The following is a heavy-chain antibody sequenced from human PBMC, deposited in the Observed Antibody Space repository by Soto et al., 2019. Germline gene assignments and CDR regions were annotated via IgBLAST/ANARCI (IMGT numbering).Heavy chain of an antibody. V-gene: IGHV3-7*01. D-gene: IGHD2-2*01. J-gene: IGHJ4*02. CDR1: GFIVRSSQ. CDR2: IKEDGTEI. Sequence: HPGGSLRLSCAASGFIVRSSQMSWVRQAPGKGLEWVANIKEDGTEIHYVDSVKGRFSISRDNAKNCLYLQMSSLRVEDTGVYYSAGDDWGPAHTRGQGTPVTVSS. CDR3: AGDDWGPAHT.